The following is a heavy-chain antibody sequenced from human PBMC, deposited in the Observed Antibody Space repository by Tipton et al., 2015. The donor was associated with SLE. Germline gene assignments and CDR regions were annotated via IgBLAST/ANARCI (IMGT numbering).Heavy chain of an antibody. J-gene: IGHJ3*02. Sequence: SLRLSCAASGFTFSSYGMHWVRQAPGKGLEWVAVIWYDGSNKYYADSVKGRFTISRDNSKSTLYLQMNSLRAEDTAVYYCAREWELEGDAFDIWGQGTMVTVSS. D-gene: IGHD1-26*01. CDR1: GFTFSSYG. V-gene: IGHV3-33*01. CDR3: AREWELEGDAFDI. CDR2: IWYDGSNK.